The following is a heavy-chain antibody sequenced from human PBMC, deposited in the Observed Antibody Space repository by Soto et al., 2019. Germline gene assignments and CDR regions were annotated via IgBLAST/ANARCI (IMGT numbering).Heavy chain of an antibody. CDR1: GDSISSLY. J-gene: IGHJ4*02. D-gene: IGHD6-19*01. CDR3: AKSLWDTSGWKTDY. Sequence: SETLSLPCTVSGDSISSLYWSWIRQPPGKGLEWIGYIYYSGSINYNPSLKSRVTISVDPSKNQFSLRLSSVTAADTAVYYCAKSLWDTSGWKTDYWGQGTLVTVSS. CDR2: IYYSGSI. V-gene: IGHV4-59*01.